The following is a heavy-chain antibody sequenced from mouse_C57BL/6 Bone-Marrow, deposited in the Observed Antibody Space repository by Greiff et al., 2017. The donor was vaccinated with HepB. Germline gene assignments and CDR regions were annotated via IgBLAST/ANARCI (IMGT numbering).Heavy chain of an antibody. CDR1: GFSFNTYA. CDR3: VRHVGGPDYFDY. Sequence: EVKLMESGGGLVQPKGSLKLSCAASGFSFNTYAMNWVRQAPGKGLEWVARIRSKSNNYATYYADSVKDRFTISRDDSESMLYLQMNNLKTEDTAMYYCVRHVGGPDYFDYWGQGTTLTVSS. J-gene: IGHJ2*01. V-gene: IGHV10-1*01. CDR2: IRSKSNNYAT.